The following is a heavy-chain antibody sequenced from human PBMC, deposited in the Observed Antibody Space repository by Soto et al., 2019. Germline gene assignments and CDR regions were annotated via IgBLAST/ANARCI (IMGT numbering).Heavy chain of an antibody. D-gene: IGHD2-2*01. Sequence: SETLSLTCTVSGGSISSYYWSWIRQPPGKGLEWIGYIYYSGSTNYNPSLKSRVTISVGTSKNQFSLKLSSVTAADTAVYYCARGRGYCISNSCNYYYYGMDVWGQGTTVTVSS. J-gene: IGHJ6*02. V-gene: IGHV4-59*08. CDR2: IYYSGST. CDR3: ARGRGYCISNSCNYYYYGMDV. CDR1: GGSISSYY.